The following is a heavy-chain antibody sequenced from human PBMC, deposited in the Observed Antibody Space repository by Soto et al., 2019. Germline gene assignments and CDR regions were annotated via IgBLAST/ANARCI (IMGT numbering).Heavy chain of an antibody. CDR2: IWYDGSNK. CDR1: GFTFSSYG. CDR3: ARDLRRGYSYGSDY. D-gene: IGHD5-18*01. J-gene: IGHJ4*02. Sequence: QVQLVESGGGVVQPGRSLRLSCAASGFTFSSYGMHWVRQAPGKGLEWVAVIWYDGSNKYYADSVKGRFTISRDNSKNTLYLQMNSLRAEDTAWYYRARDLRRGYSYGSDYWGQGTLVTVSS. V-gene: IGHV3-33*01.